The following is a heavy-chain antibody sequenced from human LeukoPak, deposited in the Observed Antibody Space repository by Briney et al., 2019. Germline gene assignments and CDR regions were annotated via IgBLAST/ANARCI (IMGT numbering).Heavy chain of an antibody. V-gene: IGHV3-23*01. CDR2: ISGSGGST. J-gene: IGHJ4*02. CDR3: AKDRGYCSSTSCPVDY. Sequence: GGSLRLSCAASGFTFSSYAMSWVRQAPGKGLEWVSAISGSGGSTYYADSVKGRFTISRDNSKNTLYLQMNSLRAEDTAVYHCAKDRGYCSSTSCPVDYWGQGTLVTVSS. D-gene: IGHD2-2*01. CDR1: GFTFSSYA.